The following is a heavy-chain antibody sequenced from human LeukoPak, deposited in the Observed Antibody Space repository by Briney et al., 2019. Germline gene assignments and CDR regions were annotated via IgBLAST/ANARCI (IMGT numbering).Heavy chain of an antibody. Sequence: GGSLRLSCAASGFTFSSYGMHWVRQAPGKGLEWVAVVSSDGSNKYYADSVRGRFIIARDNSKNTLYLQMNSLRAEDTAVYYCATRGRSSSGHGFSLDCWGQGTLVTVSS. J-gene: IGHJ4*02. CDR2: VSSDGSNK. CDR3: ATRGRSSSGHGFSLDC. D-gene: IGHD6-6*01. CDR1: GFTFSSYG. V-gene: IGHV3-30*03.